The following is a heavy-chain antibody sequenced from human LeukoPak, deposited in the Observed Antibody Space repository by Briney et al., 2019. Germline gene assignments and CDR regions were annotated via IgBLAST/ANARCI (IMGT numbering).Heavy chain of an antibody. CDR3: AKKGIAVAGADAFDI. V-gene: IGHV3-23*01. D-gene: IGHD6-19*01. CDR1: GFTFDDYA. J-gene: IGHJ3*02. CDR2: ISGSGGST. Sequence: GRSLRLSCAASGFTFDDYAMHWVRQAPGKGLEWVSAISGSGGSTYYADSVKGRFTISRDNSKNTLYLQMNSLRAEDTAVYYCAKKGIAVAGADAFDIWGQGTMVTVSS.